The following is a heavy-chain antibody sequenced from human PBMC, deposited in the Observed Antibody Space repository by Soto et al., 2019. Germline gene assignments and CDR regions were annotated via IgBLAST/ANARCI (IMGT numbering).Heavy chain of an antibody. CDR2: IRSKAYGGTT. J-gene: IGHJ6*02. Sequence: CLRLSCTACGFSFGDSAMSWARKAPGKGPEWGGFIRSKAYGGTTEYAASVKGRFTISRDDSKSIAYLQMNSLKTEDTAVYYCTRSIAAADYYYYYGMDVWGQGTTVTVSS. CDR3: TRSIAAADYYYYYGMDV. D-gene: IGHD6-13*01. V-gene: IGHV3-49*04. CDR1: GFSFGDSA.